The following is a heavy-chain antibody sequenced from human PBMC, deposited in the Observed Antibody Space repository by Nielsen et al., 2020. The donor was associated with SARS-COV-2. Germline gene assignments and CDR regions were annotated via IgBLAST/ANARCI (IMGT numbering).Heavy chain of an antibody. J-gene: IGHJ5*02. CDR3: ARALDAIFGVVIPGP. V-gene: IGHV1-3*01. D-gene: IGHD3-3*01. CDR1: GYTFTSYA. CDR2: INAGNGNT. Sequence: ASVKVSCKASGYTFTSYAMHWVRQAPGQRLEWMGWINAGNGNTKYSQKFQGRVTITRDTSASTAYMELSSLRSEDTAVYYCARALDAIFGVVIPGPWGQGTLVTVSS.